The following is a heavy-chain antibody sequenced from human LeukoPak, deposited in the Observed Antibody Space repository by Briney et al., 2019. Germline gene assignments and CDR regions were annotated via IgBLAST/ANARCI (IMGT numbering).Heavy chain of an antibody. CDR1: GFIFNSYA. Sequence: GGSLRLSCAASGFIFNSYAMSWVRQAPGKGLEWVSGFSGSGGSTYYADSVTGRFTISRDNSKNTLYLQMNSLRTEDTAVYYCARGAGYFDYWGQGTLVTVSS. J-gene: IGHJ4*02. CDR3: ARGAGYFDY. V-gene: IGHV3-23*01. CDR2: FSGSGGST.